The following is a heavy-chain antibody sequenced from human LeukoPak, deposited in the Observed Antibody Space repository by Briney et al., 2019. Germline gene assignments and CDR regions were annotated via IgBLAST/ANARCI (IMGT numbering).Heavy chain of an antibody. Sequence: VASVKVSCKAFGYTFSNYAIHWVRQAPGQRLEWVGWISGGNGKPKYSPKFQGRVTITRDTSATTDYMELSSLNSEDTGVYYCARDGIVGATDWGQGTLVTVSS. D-gene: IGHD1-26*01. V-gene: IGHV1-3*01. CDR3: ARDGIVGATD. J-gene: IGHJ4*02. CDR2: ISGGNGKP. CDR1: GYTFSNYA.